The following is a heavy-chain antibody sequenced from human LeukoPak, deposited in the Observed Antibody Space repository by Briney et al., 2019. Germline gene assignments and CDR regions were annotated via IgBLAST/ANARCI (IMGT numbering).Heavy chain of an antibody. V-gene: IGHV1-69*13. Sequence: SVKVSCKASGGTFSSYAISWVRQAPGQGLEWMGGIIPIFGTANYAQKFQGRVTITADESTSTAYMELSRLRSDDTAVYYCARPGDRNFDYWGQGTLVTVSS. CDR1: GGTFSSYA. D-gene: IGHD7-27*01. CDR3: ARPGDRNFDY. CDR2: IIPIFGTA. J-gene: IGHJ4*02.